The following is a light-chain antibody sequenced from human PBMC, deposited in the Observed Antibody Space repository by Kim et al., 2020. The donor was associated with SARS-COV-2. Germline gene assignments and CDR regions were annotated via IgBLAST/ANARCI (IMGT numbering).Light chain of an antibody. V-gene: IGLV1-51*01. CDR1: SSNIVNNY. CDR2: DNN. Sequence: PGQKVTISCSGSSSNIVNNYVSWYQQLPGTAPKLLIYDNNKRPSGIPDRFSGSKSGTSATLGITGLQTVDEADYYCGTWDSSLSAVFGGGTQLNVL. J-gene: IGLJ7*01. CDR3: GTWDSSLSAV.